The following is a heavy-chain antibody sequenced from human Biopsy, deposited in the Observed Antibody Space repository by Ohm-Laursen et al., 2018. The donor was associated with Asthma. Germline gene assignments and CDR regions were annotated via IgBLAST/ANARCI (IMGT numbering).Heavy chain of an antibody. J-gene: IGHJ6*02. Sequence: SDTLSLTCSLSSGSGGYMRSGNYYWGWIRQPPGKGLEWIGSIYYSGTTYYNPSLESRVTVSADTSKNQFSLKLTSVTAANTAVYYCGRGRSSWPQGPFHYYYRLDVWGQRTTVTVSS. CDR3: GRGRSSWPQGPFHYYYRLDV. D-gene: IGHD6-13*01. CDR2: IYYSGTT. V-gene: IGHV4-39*01. CDR1: SGSGGYMRSGNYY.